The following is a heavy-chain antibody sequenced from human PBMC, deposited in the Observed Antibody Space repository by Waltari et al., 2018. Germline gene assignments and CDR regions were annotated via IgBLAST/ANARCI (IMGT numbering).Heavy chain of an antibody. CDR1: GFTFSSYA. CDR3: AKDLEQWLVQWLFGY. CDR2: ISGSGGST. D-gene: IGHD6-19*01. Sequence: EVQLLESGGGLVQPGGSLRLSCAASGFTFSSYAMSWVRQAQGKGLEWVSAISGSGGSTYYADSVKGRFTISRDNSKNTLYLQMNSLRAEDTAVYYCAKDLEQWLVQWLFGYWGQGTLVTVSS. V-gene: IGHV3-23*01. J-gene: IGHJ4*02.